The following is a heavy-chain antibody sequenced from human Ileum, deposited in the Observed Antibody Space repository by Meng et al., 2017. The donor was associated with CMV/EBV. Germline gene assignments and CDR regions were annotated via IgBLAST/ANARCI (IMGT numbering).Heavy chain of an antibody. Sequence: QLVESGGGLIQPGGSLRLSCAVSSFSVSSNYMIWVRQAPGKGLEWVSIIYGGGTTYYADSVKGRFTISRDNSKNTLYLQMHSLRVEDTAVYYCARPHSQSSGWGADSWGQGTLVTVSS. CDR3: ARPHSQSSGWGADS. V-gene: IGHV3-53*01. J-gene: IGHJ4*02. D-gene: IGHD6-19*01. CDR2: IYGGGTT. CDR1: SFSVSSNY.